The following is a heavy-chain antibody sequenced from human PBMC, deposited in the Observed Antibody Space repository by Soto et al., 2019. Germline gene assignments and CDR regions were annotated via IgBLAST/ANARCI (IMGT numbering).Heavy chain of an antibody. D-gene: IGHD5-12*01. J-gene: IGHJ4*02. CDR3: VNTTDGYNYETFDY. CDR1: GFTFSSYA. Sequence: GGSLRLSWSASGFTFSSYAMHLVRQAPGKGLEYVSAISSNGGSTYYADPVKGRFTISRNNSKNTLYLQMSSLRAEDTAVYLCVNTTDGYNYETFDYWGQGTLVTVSS. V-gene: IGHV3-64D*06. CDR2: ISSNGGST.